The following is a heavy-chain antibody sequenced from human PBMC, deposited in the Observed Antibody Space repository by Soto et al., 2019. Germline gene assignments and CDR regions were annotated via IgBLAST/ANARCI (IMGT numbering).Heavy chain of an antibody. V-gene: IGHV3-30-3*01. J-gene: IGHJ6*02. CDR2: ISYDGSNK. D-gene: IGHD5-18*01. CDR1: GFTFSSYA. Sequence: QVQLVESGGGVVQPGRSLRLSCAASGFTFSSYAMHWVRQAPGKGLEWVAVISYDGSNKYYADSVKGRFTISRDNSKNTLYLQMNSLRAEDTAVYYCARPGAGIQRNRPIGYYYYGMDVWGQGTTVTVSS. CDR3: ARPGAGIQRNRPIGYYYYGMDV.